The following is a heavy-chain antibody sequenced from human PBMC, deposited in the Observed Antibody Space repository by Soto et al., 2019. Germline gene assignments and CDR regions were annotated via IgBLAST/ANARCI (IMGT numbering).Heavy chain of an antibody. V-gene: IGHV4-39*01. J-gene: IGHJ6*03. CDR2: IYYSGNT. CDR1: GGFISRNNYY. Sequence: SETLSLTCPVSGGFISRNNYYWGWLRQPPGKGLEWIGSIYYSGNTYYSPSLKSRVTISVDTSKNQFSLKLSSVTAADTAIYYCARTVSSSWYGGDYYYFMDVWGKGTTVTVSS. CDR3: ARTVSSSWYGGDYYYFMDV. D-gene: IGHD6-13*01.